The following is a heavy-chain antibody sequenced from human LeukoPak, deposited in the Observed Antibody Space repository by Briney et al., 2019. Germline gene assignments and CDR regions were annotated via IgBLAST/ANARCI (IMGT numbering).Heavy chain of an antibody. Sequence: ASVKVSCKTSGYTFRSYYIHWVRQATGQGLEWMGIINPSGGITGYAQKFQGRVTMARDTSTSTVYMELSSLRSEDTAVYYCARGYYYDSSAGPSEYWGQGTLVTVSS. J-gene: IGHJ4*02. D-gene: IGHD3-22*01. CDR2: INPSGGIT. V-gene: IGHV1-46*01. CDR1: GYTFRSYY. CDR3: ARGYYYDSSAGPSEY.